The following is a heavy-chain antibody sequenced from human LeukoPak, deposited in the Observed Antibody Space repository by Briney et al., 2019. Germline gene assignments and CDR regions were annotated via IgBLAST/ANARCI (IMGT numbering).Heavy chain of an antibody. CDR3: ARDSYSSPSAIDY. CDR2: ISSSSSTI. Sequence: PGGSLRLSCAASGFTFSSYSMNWVRQAPGKGLEWVSYISSSSSTIYYADSVKGRFTISRDNAKNSLYLQMNSLRAEDTAVYYCARDSYSSPSAIDYWGQGTLVTVSS. V-gene: IGHV3-48*01. J-gene: IGHJ4*02. CDR1: GFTFSSYS. D-gene: IGHD6-6*01.